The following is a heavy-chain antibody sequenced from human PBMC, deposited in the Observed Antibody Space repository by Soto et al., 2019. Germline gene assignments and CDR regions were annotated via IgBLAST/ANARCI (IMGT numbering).Heavy chain of an antibody. V-gene: IGHV1-3*01. D-gene: IGHD3-10*01. J-gene: IGHJ4*02. CDR2: INVANGDT. CDR1: GYTFTAYP. Sequence: QVQLVQSGAELKKPGASVKVSCTASGYTFTAYPMHWVRQAPGQRLEWMGWINVANGDTGYSQKFQGRVTVTRDTTASTVYMELSSLTSEDTDVYYCARKDYYGAGIYYFDHWGQGILVTVSS. CDR3: ARKDYYGAGIYYFDH.